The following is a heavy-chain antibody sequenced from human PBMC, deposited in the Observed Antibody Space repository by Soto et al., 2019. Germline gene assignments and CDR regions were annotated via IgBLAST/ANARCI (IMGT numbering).Heavy chain of an antibody. CDR2: ISYDGSNK. CDR1: GFTFSSYG. Sequence: QVQLVESGGGVVQPGRSLRLSCAASGFTFSSYGMHWVRQAPGKGLEWVAVISYDGSNKYYADSVKGRFTISRDNSKNTLYLQMNSLRAEDTAVYYCGKVLSSWYVDYWGQGTLVTVSS. V-gene: IGHV3-30*18. CDR3: GKVLSSWYVDY. D-gene: IGHD6-13*01. J-gene: IGHJ4*02.